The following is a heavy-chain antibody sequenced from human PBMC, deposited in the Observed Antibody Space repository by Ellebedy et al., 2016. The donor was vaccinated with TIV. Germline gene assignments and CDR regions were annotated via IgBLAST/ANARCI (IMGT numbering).Heavy chain of an antibody. V-gene: IGHV3-33*01. CDR1: GFTFSSYG. CDR3: ARDCGSGGSCLDAFDI. CDR2: IWYDGSNK. D-gene: IGHD2-15*01. Sequence: GGSLRLXXAASGFTFSSYGMHWVRQAPGKGLEWVAVIWYDGSNKYYADSVKGRFTISRDNSKNTLYLQMNSLRAEDTAVYYCARDCGSGGSCLDAFDIWGQGTMVTVSS. J-gene: IGHJ3*02.